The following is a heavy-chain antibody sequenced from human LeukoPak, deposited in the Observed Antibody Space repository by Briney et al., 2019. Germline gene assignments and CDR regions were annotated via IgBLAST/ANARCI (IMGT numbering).Heavy chain of an antibody. CDR3: AKGHTVTSNLDY. CDR1: GFTFSSFG. CDR2: LTDSGGTT. Sequence: PWGSLRLSCAASGFTFSSFGMYWVRQTSGSGLEWVAGLTDSGGTTYHAASVEGRFTISRDNSKNTLYLQMNSLRAEDTAVYYCAKGHTVTSNLDYWGQGTLVTVSS. D-gene: IGHD4-17*01. J-gene: IGHJ4*02. V-gene: IGHV3-23*01.